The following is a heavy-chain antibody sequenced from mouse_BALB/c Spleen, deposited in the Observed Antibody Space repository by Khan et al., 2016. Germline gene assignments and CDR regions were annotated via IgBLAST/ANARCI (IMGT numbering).Heavy chain of an antibody. CDR3: ARSRDGYYRAMSY. V-gene: IGHV1-4*02. Sequence: QVQLQQSAAELARPGASVKMSCKASGYTFTRYTMHWVKQRPGQGLEWIGYINPNSGYTEYNQKYKDKTTLIADKSSSTAYMQLSSLTSEDSAVYYCARSRDGYYRAMSYWGQGTSVTVSS. CDR2: INPNSGYT. D-gene: IGHD2-3*01. J-gene: IGHJ4*01. CDR1: GYTFTRYT.